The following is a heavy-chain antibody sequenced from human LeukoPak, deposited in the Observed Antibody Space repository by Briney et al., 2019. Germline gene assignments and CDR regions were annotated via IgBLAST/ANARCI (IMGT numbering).Heavy chain of an antibody. V-gene: IGHV1-18*01. CDR2: ISAYNGNT. CDR1: GYTFTSYG. D-gene: IGHD3-10*01. CDR3: ARVSYYGSGSYCHY. J-gene: IGHJ4*02. Sequence: ASVKVSCKASGYTFTSYGISWVRQAPGQGLEWMGWISAYNGNTNYAQKLQGRVAMTTDTSTSTAYMELRSLRSDDTAVYYCARVSYYGSGSYCHYWGQGTLVTVSS.